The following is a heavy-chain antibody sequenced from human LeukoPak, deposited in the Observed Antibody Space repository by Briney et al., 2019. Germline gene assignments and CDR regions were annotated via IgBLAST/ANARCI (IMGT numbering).Heavy chain of an antibody. CDR2: IYTSGST. CDR1: GGSISTYY. Sequence: KTSETLSLTCTISGGSISTYYWTWIRQPAGKGLEWIGRIYTSGSTNYNPSLKSRVTMSVDTSKNQFSLKLSSVTAADTAVYYCARGMTTVVTPSSGSFDIWGQGTMVTVSS. J-gene: IGHJ3*02. V-gene: IGHV4-4*07. D-gene: IGHD4-23*01. CDR3: ARGMTTVVTPSSGSFDI.